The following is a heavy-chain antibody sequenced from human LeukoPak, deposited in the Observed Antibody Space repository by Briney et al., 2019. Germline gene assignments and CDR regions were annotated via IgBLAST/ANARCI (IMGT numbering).Heavy chain of an antibody. Sequence: SGPTLVNPTQTLTLTCTFSGFSLSTNSMCVSWIRQPPGKALEWLARIGWVDDKYYSTSLKTRLTISKDTSKNQVVLTMTNMDPVDTATYYCARMITLSDGRYSSKTLDYWGQGTLVTVS. V-gene: IGHV2-70*11. J-gene: IGHJ4*02. CDR1: GFSLSTNSMC. CDR2: IGWVDDK. CDR3: ARMITLSDGRYSSKTLDY. D-gene: IGHD1-26*01.